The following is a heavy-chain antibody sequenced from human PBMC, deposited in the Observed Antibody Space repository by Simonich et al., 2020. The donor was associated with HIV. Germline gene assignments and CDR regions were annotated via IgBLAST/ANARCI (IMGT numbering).Heavy chain of an antibody. CDR2: IDHSEST. V-gene: IGHV4-34*01. CDR3: ARRSGYDLDY. J-gene: IGHJ4*02. Sequence: QVHLQQWGAGLLKPSETLSLTCAVYGGSFSGYYWNWIRQPPGKGLEWIGEIDHSESTNYKPSLKSRVTISGDTSKNQFSLKLSSVTAADTAVYYCARRSGYDLDYWGQGTLVTVSS. CDR1: GGSFSGYY. D-gene: IGHD5-12*01.